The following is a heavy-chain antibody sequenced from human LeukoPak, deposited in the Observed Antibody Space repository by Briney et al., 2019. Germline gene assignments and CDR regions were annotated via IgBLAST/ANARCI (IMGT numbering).Heavy chain of an antibody. V-gene: IGHV3-15*01. Sequence: PGGSLRLSCAASGFSFTNAWLTWVRQAPGKGLEWVGHIKRKTEAGTTDYAAPVKGRFTISRDDSKNTLYLHMNSLKIEDTAIYYCTKGYTYYYDSSGYSADAFDIWGQGTMVSVSS. CDR2: IKRKTEAGTT. CDR3: TKGYTYYYDSSGYSADAFDI. CDR1: GFSFTNAW. D-gene: IGHD3-22*01. J-gene: IGHJ3*02.